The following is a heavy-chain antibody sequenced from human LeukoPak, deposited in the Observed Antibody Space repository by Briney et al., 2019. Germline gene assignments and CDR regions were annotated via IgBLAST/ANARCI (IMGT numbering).Heavy chain of an antibody. CDR1: GGSISSGGYY. J-gene: IGHJ4*02. CDR2: IYYSGGT. Sequence: SETLSLTCTVSGGSISSGGYYWRWLRQHPGKGLEWIGYIYYSGGTYYNPSLKSRVTISVDTSKNQFSLKLSSVTAADTAVYYCARVVALGGDYDILTGYYGFDYWGQGTMVTVSS. CDR3: ARVVALGGDYDILTGYYGFDY. D-gene: IGHD3-9*01. V-gene: IGHV4-31*03.